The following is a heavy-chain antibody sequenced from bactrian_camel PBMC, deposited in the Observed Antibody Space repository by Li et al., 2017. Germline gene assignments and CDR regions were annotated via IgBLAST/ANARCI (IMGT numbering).Heavy chain of an antibody. J-gene: IGHJ4*01. Sequence: HVQLVESGGGSVQTGGSLKLSCVASIYPARVNCVAWFRQAPGKEREGIASTTFNGHSPFYADSVKGRFTVSKDNARRTVDLQMNGLTPADSAKYYCAADEGLWDGLGTCGAYIRWGQGTQVTVS. CDR3: AADEGLWDGLGTCGAYIR. CDR2: TTFNGHSP. D-gene: IGHD3*01. CDR1: IYPARVNC. V-gene: IGHV3S60*01.